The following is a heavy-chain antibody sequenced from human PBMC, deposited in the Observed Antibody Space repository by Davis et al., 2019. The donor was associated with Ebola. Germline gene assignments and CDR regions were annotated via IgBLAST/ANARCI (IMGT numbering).Heavy chain of an antibody. D-gene: IGHD4-11*01. Sequence: GESLKISCKGSGYTFSSFWMNWVRQAPGKGLEWVSRINNDGTSTNYTDVVRGRFTVSRDNAKNTLYLQMNSLRAEDTAVYYCAREASPTTVFDYWGQGTLVTVSS. CDR1: GYTFSSFW. CDR2: INNDGTST. J-gene: IGHJ4*02. V-gene: IGHV3-74*01. CDR3: AREASPTTVFDY.